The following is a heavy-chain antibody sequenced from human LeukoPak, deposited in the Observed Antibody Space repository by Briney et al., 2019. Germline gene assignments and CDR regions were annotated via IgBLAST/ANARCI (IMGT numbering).Heavy chain of an antibody. Sequence: GRSLRLSCAASGFTFSNYAMHWVRQAPGKGLEWVAVISYDGTNKYYADSVKGRFTISRDNSKNTMYLQMNSLRAEDTAMYYCARAPMSYDSSGFGGAFDIWGQGTMVPVSS. CDR3: ARAPMSYDSSGFGGAFDI. D-gene: IGHD3-22*01. J-gene: IGHJ3*02. V-gene: IGHV3-30-3*01. CDR1: GFTFSNYA. CDR2: ISYDGTNK.